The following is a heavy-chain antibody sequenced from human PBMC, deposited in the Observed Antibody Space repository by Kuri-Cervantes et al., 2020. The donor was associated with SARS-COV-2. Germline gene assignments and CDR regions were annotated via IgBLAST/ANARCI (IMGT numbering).Heavy chain of an antibody. V-gene: IGHV3-53*01. D-gene: IGHD3-10*01. Sequence: GESLKISCAASGFTVSSNYMSRVRQAPGKGLEWVSVIYSGGSTYYADSVKGRFTISRDNSKNTLYLQMNSLKTEDTAVYYCTTDFQGGSPLGGPTMVLPGDAFDIWGQGTMVTVSS. CDR2: IYSGGST. J-gene: IGHJ3*02. CDR3: TTDFQGGSPLGGPTMVLPGDAFDI. CDR1: GFTVSSNY.